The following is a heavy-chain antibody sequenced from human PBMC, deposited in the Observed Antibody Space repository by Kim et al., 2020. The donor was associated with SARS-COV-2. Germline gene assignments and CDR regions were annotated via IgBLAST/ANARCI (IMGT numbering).Heavy chain of an antibody. Sequence: YSHPSLKSRVIISVDTSRNQFSLKLTSVTAADTAVYYCARRSRGDGSPGYWGQGTLVTVSS. D-gene: IGHD3-16*01. J-gene: IGHJ4*02. CDR3: ARRSRGDGSPGY. V-gene: IGHV4-39*01.